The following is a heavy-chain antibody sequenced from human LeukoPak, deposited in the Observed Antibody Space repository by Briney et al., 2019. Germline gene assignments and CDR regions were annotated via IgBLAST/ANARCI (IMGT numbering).Heavy chain of an antibody. V-gene: IGHV1-2*02. Sequence: ASVKVSCKASGYTFTGYYMHWVRQAPGQGLEWMGWINPNSGGTNYAQKFQARVTMTRDTSISTAYMELSRLRSDDTAVYYCARVVGAYCSSTSCYVEALGYYFDYWGQGTLVTVSS. D-gene: IGHD2-2*01. J-gene: IGHJ4*02. CDR1: GYTFTGYY. CDR2: INPNSGGT. CDR3: ARVVGAYCSSTSCYVEALGYYFDY.